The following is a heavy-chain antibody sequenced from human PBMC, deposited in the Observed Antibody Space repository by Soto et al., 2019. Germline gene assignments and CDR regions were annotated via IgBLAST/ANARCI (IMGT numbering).Heavy chain of an antibody. CDR1: GFTFSDSY. Sequence: QVQLVESGGSLVKPGGSLRLSCAASGFTFSDSYMTWIRQAPGKGLEWVSYISSSGSTIYNADSVKGRFTISRDNAKNSLYLQMNILRAEDTAVYYCASRNSFYYGMDVWGQGTTVTVSS. CDR2: ISSSGSTI. CDR3: ASRNSFYYGMDV. V-gene: IGHV3-11*01. J-gene: IGHJ6*02.